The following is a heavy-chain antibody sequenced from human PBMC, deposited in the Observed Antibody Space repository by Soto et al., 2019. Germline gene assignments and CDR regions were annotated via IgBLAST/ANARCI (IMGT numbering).Heavy chain of an antibody. Sequence: QITLKESGTTLVKPTQTLTLTCTFSGFSLSTSGVGVGWIRQPSGKALEWLALIYWDDDKRYSPSLKSRLTITKDTSKNQLVLTMTNMDPVDTATYYGAHRIAVAGTGGDNWFDPWGQGTLVTVSS. CDR2: IYWDDDK. CDR1: GFSLSTSGVG. J-gene: IGHJ5*02. V-gene: IGHV2-5*02. CDR3: AHRIAVAGTGGDNWFDP. D-gene: IGHD6-19*01.